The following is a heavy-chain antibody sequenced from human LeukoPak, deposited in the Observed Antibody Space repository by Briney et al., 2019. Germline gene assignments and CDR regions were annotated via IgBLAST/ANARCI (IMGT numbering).Heavy chain of an antibody. CDR1: RFTFSACA. D-gene: IGHD3-3*01. CDR2: ISGSVGST. V-gene: IGHV3-23*01. J-gene: IGHJ6*03. CDR3: AKGGGFWSGYYSLDYYYYYMDV. Sequence: GGSLRHSCVASRFTFSACAMSSVRQAPGKGLEWVSAISGSVGSTYYADSVNGRFTISRDNTKNTLYLHMNSLRAEDTAVYYCAKGGGFWSGYYSLDYYYYYMDVWGKGTTVTVSS.